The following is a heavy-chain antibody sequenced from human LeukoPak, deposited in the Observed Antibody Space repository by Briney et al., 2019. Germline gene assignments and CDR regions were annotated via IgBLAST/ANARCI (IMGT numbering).Heavy chain of an antibody. Sequence: SQTLSLTCTVSGGSISSGNYYWSWIRQPAGKGLEWIGRVYTSGTTNYNPSLKSRVTISVDTSKNQFSLKLTSVTAADTAVYYCARDLSLYSYGTFAYWGQGTLVTVSS. V-gene: IGHV4-61*02. D-gene: IGHD5-18*01. CDR1: GGSISSGNYY. CDR2: VYTSGTT. J-gene: IGHJ4*02. CDR3: ARDLSLYSYGTFAY.